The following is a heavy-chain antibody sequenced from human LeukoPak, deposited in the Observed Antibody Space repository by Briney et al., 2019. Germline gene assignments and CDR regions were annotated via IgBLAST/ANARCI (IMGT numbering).Heavy chain of an antibody. V-gene: IGHV3-53*01. Sequence: GGSLRLSCAASGFTVSSNYMSWVRQAPGKGLEWVSVIYSGGSTYYADSVKGRFTISRDNSKNTLYLQMNSLRAEDTAVYYCARGRNQLLYDDAFDIWGQGTMVTVSS. CDR3: ARGRNQLLYDDAFDI. CDR2: IYSGGST. D-gene: IGHD2-2*02. J-gene: IGHJ3*02. CDR1: GFTVSSNY.